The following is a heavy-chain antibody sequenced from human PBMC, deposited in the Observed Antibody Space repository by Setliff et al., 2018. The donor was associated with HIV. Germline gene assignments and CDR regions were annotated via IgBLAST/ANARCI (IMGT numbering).Heavy chain of an antibody. CDR2: ISSTGAA. CDR3: ARQGSWLDS. V-gene: IGHV4-59*08. CDR1: GDSINSHF. Sequence: SETLSLTCTVSGDSINSHFWTWIRQSPRKGLEWIGYISSTGAAWYNPSLKSRVTMSIDTSKNQFSLNLSSVTAADTAVYYCARQGSWLDSWGQGTLVTVSS. J-gene: IGHJ5*01. D-gene: IGHD2-15*01.